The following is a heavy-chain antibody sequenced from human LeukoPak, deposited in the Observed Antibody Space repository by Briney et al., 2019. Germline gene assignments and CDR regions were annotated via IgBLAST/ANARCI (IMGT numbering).Heavy chain of an antibody. CDR3: ARALMTLVRGVPRTTWFDP. D-gene: IGHD3-10*01. J-gene: IGHJ5*02. CDR1: GGSFSGYY. CDR2: INESGTT. V-gene: IGHV4-34*01. Sequence: PSETLSLTCGVSGGSFSGYYWTWVRQAPGKGLEWIGEINESGTTNYNASLNNRVTLSVDTSKNQFSLKLTSLTAADTGVFYCARALMTLVRGVPRTTWFDPWGQGTLVTVSS.